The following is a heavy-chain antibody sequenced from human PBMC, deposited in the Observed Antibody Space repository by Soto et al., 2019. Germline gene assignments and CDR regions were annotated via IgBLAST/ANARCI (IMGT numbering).Heavy chain of an antibody. J-gene: IGHJ4*02. CDR2: IYYSGST. D-gene: IGHD5-18*01. CDR3: ARDFSRNRGYSYGYFDY. Sequence: LPETLSLTCTVSGGSISSYYWSWIRQPPGKGLEWIGYIYYSGSTNYNPSLKSRVTISVDTSKNQFSLKLSSVTAADTAVYYCARDFSRNRGYSYGYFDYWGQGTLVTVSS. V-gene: IGHV4-59*01. CDR1: GGSISSYY.